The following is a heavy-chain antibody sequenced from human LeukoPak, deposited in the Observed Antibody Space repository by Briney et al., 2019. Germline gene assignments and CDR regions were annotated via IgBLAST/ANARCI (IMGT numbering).Heavy chain of an antibody. CDR1: GGPISGYF. D-gene: IGHD1-14*01. CDR2: IHTSGTT. J-gene: IGHJ4*02. V-gene: IGHV4-4*07. CDR3: ARDPAGHGRYFDY. Sequence: PSETLPLTCTVSGGPISGYFCTWLRQSAGAGLECIGRIHTSGTTYYNPSLRSRVSMSVDTSNNKFSLRLSSVTAADTAVYYCARDPAGHGRYFDYWGQGALVTVSS.